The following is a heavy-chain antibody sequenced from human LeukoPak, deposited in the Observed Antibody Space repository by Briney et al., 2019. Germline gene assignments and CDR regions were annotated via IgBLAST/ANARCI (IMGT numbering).Heavy chain of an antibody. J-gene: IGHJ4*02. D-gene: IGHD5-18*01. V-gene: IGHV3-23*01. Sequence: GGSLRLSCAASGFTFSSYGMHWVRQAPGKGLEWVSAISGSGGSTYYADSVKGRFTISRDNSKNTLYLQMNSLRAEDTAVYYCAKGGLGELWGYSYWGQGTLVTVSS. CDR1: GFTFSSYG. CDR2: ISGSGGST. CDR3: AKGGLGELWGYSY.